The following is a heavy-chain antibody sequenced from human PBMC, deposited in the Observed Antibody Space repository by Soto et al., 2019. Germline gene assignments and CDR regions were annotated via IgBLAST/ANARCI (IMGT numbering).Heavy chain of an antibody. D-gene: IGHD3-10*01. J-gene: IGHJ5*02. CDR2: IFWDDDK. V-gene: IGHV2-5*02. CDR3: AHTPRRYGSGIGRFDP. Sequence: QITLKESGPTLVKPTQTLTLTCTFSGFSLSTSGVGVGWIRQPPGKALEWLALIFWDDDKRYSPSLRSRLTITKDTSQNHVVLIITDMDPVDTAAYYCAHTPRRYGSGIGRFDPGAQGTLVTVSS. CDR1: GFSLSTSGVG.